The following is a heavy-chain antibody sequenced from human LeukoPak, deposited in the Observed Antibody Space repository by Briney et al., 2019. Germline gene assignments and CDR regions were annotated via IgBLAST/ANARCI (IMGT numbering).Heavy chain of an antibody. Sequence: SQTLSLTCTVSGGSISSGGYYWSWIRQHPGKGLVWIGYIYYSGSTYYNPSLKSRVTISVDTSKNQFSLKLSSVTAADTAVYYCARGWEDDFWSGYYPDWGQGTLVTVSS. CDR2: IYYSGST. D-gene: IGHD3-3*01. CDR1: GGSISSGGYY. V-gene: IGHV4-31*03. J-gene: IGHJ4*02. CDR3: ARGWEDDFWSGYYPD.